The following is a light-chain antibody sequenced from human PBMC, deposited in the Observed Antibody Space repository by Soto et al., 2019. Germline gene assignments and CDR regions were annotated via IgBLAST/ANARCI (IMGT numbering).Light chain of an antibody. CDR1: RSDVGGYNY. Sequence: QSVLTQPASVSGSPGQSITISCTGTRSDVGGYNYVSWYQRHPGKAPKLMIYDVSNRPSGVSNRFSGSKSGNTASLTISGLQAEDEADYYCSSYTSSSPVVFGGGTKLTVL. V-gene: IGLV2-14*03. CDR3: SSYTSSSPVV. J-gene: IGLJ2*01. CDR2: DVS.